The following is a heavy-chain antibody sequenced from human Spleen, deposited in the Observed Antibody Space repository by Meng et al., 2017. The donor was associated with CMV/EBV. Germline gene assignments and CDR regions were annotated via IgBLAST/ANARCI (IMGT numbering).Heavy chain of an antibody. J-gene: IGHJ4*02. V-gene: IGHV1-69*04. CDR3: ARDSLGSGSYWTHFDY. CDR2: IIPIVGVG. D-gene: IGHD1-26*01. Sequence: SVKVSCKASGDTFSSDTMSWVRQAPGQGFEWMGRIIPIVGVGNYAQKFQGRVTITADKSTSTAYMELSSLRSEDTAVYYCARDSLGSGSYWTHFDYWGQGTLVTVSS. CDR1: GDTFSSDT.